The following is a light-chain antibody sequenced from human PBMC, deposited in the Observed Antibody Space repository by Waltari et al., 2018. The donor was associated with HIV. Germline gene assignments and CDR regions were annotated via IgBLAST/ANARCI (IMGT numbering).Light chain of an antibody. CDR3: YSATENNLV. CDR1: VLSKKF. Sequence: SYELTQPSSVSVSPGQTARITCSGDVLSKKFARWFQQKPGQAPVLIIYKDNERTAGIPERFSGSSSGTTVTLTISGAQVDDEADYYCYSATENNLVFGGWTKQTGL. J-gene: IGLJ2*01. V-gene: IGLV3-27*01. CDR2: KDN.